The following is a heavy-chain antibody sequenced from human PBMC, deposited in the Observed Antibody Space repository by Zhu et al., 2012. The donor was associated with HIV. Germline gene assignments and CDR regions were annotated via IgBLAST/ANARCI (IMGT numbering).Heavy chain of an antibody. CDR1: GGSISRDNYF. V-gene: IGHV4-39*02. CDR3: AAYIYASGXTFDS. D-gene: IGHD3-10*01. Sequence: QVQLQESGPGLVKPSETLSLTCTVSGGSISRDNYFWGWIRQPPGKGLEWIGSFYYGGTTYYKSSLKSRVTISVDTSKNHFSLKLSSVTAADTAVYYCAAYIYASGXTFDSWGPGTLVHRLL. J-gene: IGHJ5*01. CDR2: FYYGGTT.